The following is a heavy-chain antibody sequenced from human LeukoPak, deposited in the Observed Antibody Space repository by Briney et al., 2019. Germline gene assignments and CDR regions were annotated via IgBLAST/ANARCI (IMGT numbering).Heavy chain of an antibody. V-gene: IGHV3-23*01. Sequence: EGSLRLSCAASGFTFSAYAISWVRQAPGKGLEWVSAISGSGGITYYADSVKGRFTISRGNSKNTLYLQMNSLRAEDTAVYYCAKHDPRRVVITNWFDPWGQGTLVTVSS. J-gene: IGHJ5*02. CDR3: AKHDPRRVVITNWFDP. CDR1: GFTFSAYA. D-gene: IGHD3-22*01. CDR2: ISGSGGIT.